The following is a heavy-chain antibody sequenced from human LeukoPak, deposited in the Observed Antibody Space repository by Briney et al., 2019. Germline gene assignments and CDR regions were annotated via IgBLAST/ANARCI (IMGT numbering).Heavy chain of an antibody. D-gene: IGHD1-1*01. CDR1: GYTLTELS. CDR2: FDPEDGGT. CDR3: AVSLTTGGYYGMDV. Sequence: ASVKVSCKVSGYTLTELSMHWVRQAPGKGLEWMGGFDPEDGGTIYAQKFQGRVTTTEDTSTDTAYMELSSLRSEDTAVYYCAVSLTTGGYYGMDVWGQGTTVTVSS. V-gene: IGHV1-24*01. J-gene: IGHJ6*02.